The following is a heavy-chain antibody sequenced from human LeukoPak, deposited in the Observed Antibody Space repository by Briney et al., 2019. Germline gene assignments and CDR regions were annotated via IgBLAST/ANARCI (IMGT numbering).Heavy chain of an antibody. CDR3: ARGGLYCSSTSCSYFFDY. V-gene: IGHV1-69*13. CDR2: IIPIFGTA. D-gene: IGHD2-2*01. CDR1: GGTFSSYA. Sequence: ASVKVSCKASGGTFSSYAISWVRQAPGQGLEWMGGIIPIFGTANYAQKFQGRVTITADEPTSTAYMELSSLRSEDTAVYYCARGGLYCSSTSCSYFFDYWGQGTLVTVSS. J-gene: IGHJ4*02.